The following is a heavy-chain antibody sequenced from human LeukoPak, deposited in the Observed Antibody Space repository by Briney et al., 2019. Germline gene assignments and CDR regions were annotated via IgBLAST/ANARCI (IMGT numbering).Heavy chain of an antibody. Sequence: SGGSLRLSCAASGFTFSSYAMSWVRQAPGKGLEWVSAISGSGGSTYYADSVKGRFTTSRDNSKNTLYLQMNSLRAEDTAVYYCAKAGGMITFGHFDYWGQGTLVTVSS. D-gene: IGHD3-16*01. CDR2: ISGSGGST. CDR1: GFTFSSYA. J-gene: IGHJ4*02. V-gene: IGHV3-23*01. CDR3: AKAGGMITFGHFDY.